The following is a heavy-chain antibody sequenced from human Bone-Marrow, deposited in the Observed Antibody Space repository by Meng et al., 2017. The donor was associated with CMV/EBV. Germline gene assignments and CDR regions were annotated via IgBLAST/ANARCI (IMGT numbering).Heavy chain of an antibody. J-gene: IGHJ4*02. Sequence: ASVKVSCKASGYTFTGYYMHWVRQAPGQGLEWMGWINPKSGGTNYAQKFQGRVTMTRDTSSSTAHMELSRLTSDDTAVYYCARGWEDTSRNYWGQGTLVTVSS. CDR1: GYTFTGYY. CDR2: INPKSGGT. V-gene: IGHV1-2*02. CDR3: ARGWEDTSRNY. D-gene: IGHD1-26*01.